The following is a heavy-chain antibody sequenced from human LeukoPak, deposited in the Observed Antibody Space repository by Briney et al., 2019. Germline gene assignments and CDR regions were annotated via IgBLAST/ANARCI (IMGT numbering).Heavy chain of an antibody. CDR3: ARATYSGYDVRYYYYYGMDV. Sequence: ASVKVSCKASGYTFTSYYMHWVRQAPGQGLEWMGIINPSGGSTSYAQKFQGRVTMTRDTSTSTVYMELSSLRSEDTAVYYCARATYSGYDVRYYYYYGMDVWGQGTTVTVSS. CDR1: GYTFTSYY. D-gene: IGHD5-12*01. V-gene: IGHV1-46*01. J-gene: IGHJ6*02. CDR2: INPSGGST.